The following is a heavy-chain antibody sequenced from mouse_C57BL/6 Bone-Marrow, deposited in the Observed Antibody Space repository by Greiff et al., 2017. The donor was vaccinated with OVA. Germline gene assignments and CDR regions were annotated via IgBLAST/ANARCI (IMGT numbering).Heavy chain of an antibody. CDR1: GYTFTSYW. V-gene: IGHV1-53*01. Sequence: VQLQQPGTELVKPGASVKLSCKASGYTFTSYWMHWVKQRPGQGLEWIGNINPSNGGTNYNEKFKSKATLTVDKSSSTAYMQRRSLTSEYSSVYYCASLLLVYYYAMDDWGQGTSVTVSS. CDR2: INPSNGGT. J-gene: IGHJ4*01. CDR3: ASLLLVYYYAMDD.